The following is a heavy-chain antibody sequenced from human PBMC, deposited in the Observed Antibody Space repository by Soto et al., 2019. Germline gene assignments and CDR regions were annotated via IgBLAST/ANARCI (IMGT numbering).Heavy chain of an antibody. V-gene: IGHV3-49*03. J-gene: IGHJ3*02. Sequence: SLRLSCTTSGFTFGDYAMSWFRQAPGKGLEWVGFIRSKAYGGTTEYAASVKGRFTISRDDSKSIAYLQMNSLKTEDTAVYYCTRDRGVIVVVPAAVDAFDIWGQGTMVTVSS. D-gene: IGHD2-2*01. CDR1: GFTFGDYA. CDR2: IRSKAYGGTT. CDR3: TRDRGVIVVVPAAVDAFDI.